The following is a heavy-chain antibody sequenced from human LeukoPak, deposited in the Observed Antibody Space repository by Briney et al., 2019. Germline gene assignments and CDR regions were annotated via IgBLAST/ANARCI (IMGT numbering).Heavy chain of an antibody. CDR2: INSDGRKT. CDR3: AKERIVVVPAAFDY. D-gene: IGHD2-2*01. J-gene: IGHJ4*02. CDR1: GFTVSRHW. Sequence: GGSLRLSCAASGFTVSRHWMHWVRQAPGKGLVWISRINSDGRKTDYADFVKGRFTISRDNSKNTLYLQMNSLRAEDTAVYYCAKERIVVVPAAFDYWGQGTLVTVSS. V-gene: IGHV3-74*01.